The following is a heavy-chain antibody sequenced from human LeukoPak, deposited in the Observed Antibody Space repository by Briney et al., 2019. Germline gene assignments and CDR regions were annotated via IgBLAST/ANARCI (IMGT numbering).Heavy chain of an antibody. V-gene: IGHV1-46*01. CDR1: RYTFTSYY. Sequence: ASVKVSCKASRYTFTSYYMHWVRQAPGQGLEWMGIINPSGGSTSYAQKFQGRVTMTRDTSTSTVYMELSSLRSEDTAVYYCAREGGVAAAAFDIWGQGTMVTVSS. J-gene: IGHJ3*02. CDR3: AREGGVAAAAFDI. D-gene: IGHD6-13*01. CDR2: INPSGGST.